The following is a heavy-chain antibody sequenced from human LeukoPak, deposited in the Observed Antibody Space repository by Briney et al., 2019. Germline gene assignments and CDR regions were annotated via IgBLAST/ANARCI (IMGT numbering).Heavy chain of an antibody. CDR1: GGSISSGGYY. V-gene: IGHV4-30-2*01. CDR2: IYHSGST. J-gene: IGHJ3*02. CDR3: ARALQEDRVLMVYAILSFHAFDI. Sequence: SQTLSLTCTVSGGSISSGGYYWSWIRQPPGKGLEWIGYIYHSGSTYYNPSLKSRVTISVDRSKNQFSLKLSSVTAADTAVYYCARALQEDRVLMVYAILSFHAFDIWGQGTMVTVSS. D-gene: IGHD2-8*01.